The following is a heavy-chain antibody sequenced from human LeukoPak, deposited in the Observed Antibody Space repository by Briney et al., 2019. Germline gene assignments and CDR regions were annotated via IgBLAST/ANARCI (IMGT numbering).Heavy chain of an antibody. CDR3: AKDVDSGSYYFDY. J-gene: IGHJ4*02. CDR2: ISGSAGTT. D-gene: IGHD1-26*01. V-gene: IGHV3-23*01. CDR1: GFTFSSYA. Sequence: GGSLRLSCAASGFTFSSYAMSWVRQARGKGREWVSAISGSAGTTYYADSVKGRFTISRDNSKNTLYLQTNSLRAEDTAVYYCAKDVDSGSYYFDYWGQGTLVTVSS.